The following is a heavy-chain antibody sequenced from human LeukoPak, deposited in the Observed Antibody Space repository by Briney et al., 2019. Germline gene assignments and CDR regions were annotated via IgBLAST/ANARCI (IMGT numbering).Heavy chain of an antibody. Sequence: GGSVRLSCAASGFTFDDYAMHWVRQAPGKGLEWVSGISWNSGSIGYADSVKGRFTISRDNAKNSLYLQMNSLRAEDTALYYCAKDSSAAAAGFTLADYWGQGTLVTVSS. D-gene: IGHD6-13*01. CDR3: AKDSSAAAAGFTLADY. CDR1: GFTFDDYA. CDR2: ISWNSGSI. V-gene: IGHV3-9*01. J-gene: IGHJ4*02.